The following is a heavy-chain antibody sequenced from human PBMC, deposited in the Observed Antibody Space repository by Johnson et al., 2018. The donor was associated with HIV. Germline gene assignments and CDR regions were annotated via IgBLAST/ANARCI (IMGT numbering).Heavy chain of an antibody. Sequence: VQLVESGGGLVQPGGSLRLSCAASGFTFSSYDMHWVRQATGKGLEWVSAIGTAGDTYYPGSVKGRFTISRENAKNSLYLQMNSLRAEDTAVYYCARGGGSSVAFDIWGQGTMVTVSS. CDR3: ARGGGSSVAFDI. J-gene: IGHJ3*02. D-gene: IGHD1-26*01. V-gene: IGHV3-13*01. CDR2: IGTAGDT. CDR1: GFTFSSYD.